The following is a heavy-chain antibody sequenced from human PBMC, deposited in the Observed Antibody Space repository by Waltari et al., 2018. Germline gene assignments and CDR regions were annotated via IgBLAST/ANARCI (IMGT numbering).Heavy chain of an antibody. J-gene: IGHJ4*02. CDR1: GFTFSSYS. Sequence: EVQLVESGGGLVQPGGSLRLSCAASGFTFSSYSMTWVRQAPGKGLEWVSYISSSSSTIYYADSVKGRFTISRDNAKNSLYLQMNSLRAEDTAVYYCARWRFTTVTTLWYFDYWGQGTLVTVSS. V-gene: IGHV3-48*01. CDR2: ISSSSSTI. D-gene: IGHD4-17*01. CDR3: ARWRFTTVTTLWYFDY.